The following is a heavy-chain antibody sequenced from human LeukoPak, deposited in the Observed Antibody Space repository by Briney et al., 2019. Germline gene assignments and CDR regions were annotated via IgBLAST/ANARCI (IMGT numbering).Heavy chain of an antibody. CDR1: GYTFSNYY. CDR2: INPSGGYT. D-gene: IGHD3-22*01. V-gene: IGHV1-46*01. Sequence: ASVKVSCKASGYTFSNYYMHWVRQAPGQGLEWMGIINPSGGYTTYVQKFQGRVTMTRDTSTSTVSMELSSLRSEDTAVYFCARQEDSSGYYYYYWGQGTLVTVSS. CDR3: ARQEDSSGYYYYY. J-gene: IGHJ4*02.